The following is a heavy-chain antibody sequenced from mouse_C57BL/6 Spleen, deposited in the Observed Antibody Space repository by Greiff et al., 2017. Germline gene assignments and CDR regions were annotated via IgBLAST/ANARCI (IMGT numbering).Heavy chain of an antibody. D-gene: IGHD1-1*01. CDR3: TTLPITTVVAPMDY. J-gene: IGHJ4*01. Sequence: EVQLQQSGAELVRPGASVKLSCTASGFNIKDDYMHWVKQRPEQGLEWIGWIDPENGDTEYASKFQGKATITADTSSNTAYLQLSSLTSEDTAVYYCTTLPITTVVAPMDYWGQGTSVTVSS. CDR2: IDPENGDT. V-gene: IGHV14-4*01. CDR1: GFNIKDDY.